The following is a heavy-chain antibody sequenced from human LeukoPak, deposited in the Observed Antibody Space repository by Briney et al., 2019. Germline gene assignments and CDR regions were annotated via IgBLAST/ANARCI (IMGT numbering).Heavy chain of an antibody. CDR3: AIITVGANPVFAFDI. Sequence: REASATVSCKASGGIFSNFAISWVRQAPGQGLEWMGGIIPIFGTSYYAQKLQGRVTMTTDTSTSTAYMELRSLRSDDTAVYYCAIITVGANPVFAFDIWGQGTMVTVSS. J-gene: IGHJ3*02. D-gene: IGHD1-26*01. V-gene: IGHV1-69*05. CDR2: IIPIFGTS. CDR1: GGIFSNFA.